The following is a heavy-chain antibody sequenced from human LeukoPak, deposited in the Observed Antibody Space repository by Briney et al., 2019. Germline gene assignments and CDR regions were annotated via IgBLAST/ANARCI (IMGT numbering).Heavy chain of an antibody. D-gene: IGHD6-19*01. V-gene: IGHV4-59*01. J-gene: IGHJ4*02. Sequence: SETLSLTCTVSCGSISSYYWSWIRQPPGKGLEWIGYIYYSGSTNYNPSLKSRVTISVDTSKNQFSLKLSSVTAADTAAYYCARTGYSSGWYFDYWGQGILVTVSS. CDR3: ARTGYSSGWYFDY. CDR1: CGSISSYY. CDR2: IYYSGST.